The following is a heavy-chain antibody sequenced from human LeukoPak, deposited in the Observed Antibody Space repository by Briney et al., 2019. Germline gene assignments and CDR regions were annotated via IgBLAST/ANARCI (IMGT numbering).Heavy chain of an antibody. Sequence: PSQTLSLTCAVSGGSISSGGYSWSWIRQPPGKGLEWIGYIYYSGSTYYNPSLKSRVTISVDTSKSQFSLKLSSVTAADTAVYYCARVSTGWYHYFDSWGQGTLVTVSS. V-gene: IGHV4-30-4*07. CDR2: IYYSGST. J-gene: IGHJ4*02. D-gene: IGHD6-19*01. CDR1: GGSISSGGYS. CDR3: ARVSTGWYHYFDS.